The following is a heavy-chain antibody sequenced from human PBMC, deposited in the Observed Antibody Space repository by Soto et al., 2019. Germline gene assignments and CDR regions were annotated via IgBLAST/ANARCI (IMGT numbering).Heavy chain of an antibody. D-gene: IGHD5-18*01. Sequence: QVQLQESGPGLVKPSQTLSLTCTVSGGSISSSAYYWSWIRQHPGKGLEWIGYISPSGSTYYNPSLQSRVIISVDTSKNQFSLSLTSVTAADTAVYSCAREYTYVSNFFDCWGQGALVTVSS. CDR1: GGSISSSAYY. CDR2: ISPSGST. V-gene: IGHV4-31*03. J-gene: IGHJ4*02. CDR3: AREYTYVSNFFDC.